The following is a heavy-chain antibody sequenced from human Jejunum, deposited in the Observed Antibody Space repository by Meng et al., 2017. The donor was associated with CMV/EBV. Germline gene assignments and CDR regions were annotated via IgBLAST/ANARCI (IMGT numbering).Heavy chain of an antibody. CDR3: ARGSIFVSFDS. CDR1: GGLIGSGDYY. CDR2: IHDTGST. Sequence: VQLQGAGPGLGKPSQTPALPCSVSGGLIGSGDYYWSWIRQPPGKGLEWIGYIHDTGSTYYNPSLKSRVDISLGTSRNHFSLTLSSVTAEDTAVYFCARGSIFVSFDSWGQGTLVTVSS. D-gene: IGHD3-3*01. V-gene: IGHV4-30-4*08. J-gene: IGHJ4*02.